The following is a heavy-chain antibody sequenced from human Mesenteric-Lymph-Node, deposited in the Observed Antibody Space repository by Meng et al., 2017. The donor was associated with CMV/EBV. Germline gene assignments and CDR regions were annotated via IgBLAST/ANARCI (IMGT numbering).Heavy chain of an antibody. V-gene: IGHV3-21*01. Sequence: GESLKISCAASGFTFSSYSMHWVRQAPGKGLDWVSFISTSSSYMYYAHSVKGRFTISRDNAKNSLYLQRNSLRAEDTAVYYCASFAPSISGSYTSDDAFDIWGQGTMVTVSS. CDR3: ASFAPSISGSYTSDDAFDI. CDR1: GFTFSSYS. CDR2: ISTSSSYM. J-gene: IGHJ3*02. D-gene: IGHD1-26*01.